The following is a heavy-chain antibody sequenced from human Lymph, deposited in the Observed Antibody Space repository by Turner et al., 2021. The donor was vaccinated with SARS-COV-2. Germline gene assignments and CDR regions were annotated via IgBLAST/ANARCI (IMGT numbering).Heavy chain of an antibody. CDR2: IYPGDSDT. CDR3: ARLPIARGYSGYDFYYFDY. J-gene: IGHJ4*02. Sequence: EVQLVQSGAEVTKPGESLKISCKGSGYSFPTYWIGWVRQMPGKGLEWMGIIYPGDSDTRYSPSFQVQVTISADKSISTAYLQWSSLKASDTAMYYCARLPIARGYSGYDFYYFDYWGQGTLVTVSS. V-gene: IGHV5-51*01. CDR1: GYSFPTYW. D-gene: IGHD5-12*01.